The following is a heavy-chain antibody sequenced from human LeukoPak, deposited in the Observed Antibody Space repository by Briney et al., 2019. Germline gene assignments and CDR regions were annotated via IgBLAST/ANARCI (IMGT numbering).Heavy chain of an antibody. CDR2: MSPSGTT. Sequence: SETLSLTCTVSGDSVSSGNYYLSWIRQPPGKGLDWITYMSPSGTTKYNPALKSRVTTSVDTSRTQFSLRLSSVTAADTAVYYCARGGRIAAAVIDYWGQGTLVTVSS. CDR1: GDSVSSGNYY. V-gene: IGHV4-61*01. CDR3: ARGGRIAAAVIDY. D-gene: IGHD6-13*01. J-gene: IGHJ4*02.